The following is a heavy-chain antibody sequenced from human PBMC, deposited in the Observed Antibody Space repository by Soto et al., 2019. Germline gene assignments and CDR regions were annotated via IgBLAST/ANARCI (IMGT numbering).Heavy chain of an antibody. CDR2: IIPILGTT. J-gene: IGHJ4*02. D-gene: IGHD1-1*01. Sequence: SVKVSCKASRDTFNSYALTWVRQAPGQGLEWMGGIIPILGTTKYAQKFQGRVTMTADESTSTAYMELSSLRSEDRAVYFCAAGGRDGYIKWGQGTQVTVSS. CDR1: RDTFNSYA. V-gene: IGHV1-69*13. CDR3: AAGGRDGYIK.